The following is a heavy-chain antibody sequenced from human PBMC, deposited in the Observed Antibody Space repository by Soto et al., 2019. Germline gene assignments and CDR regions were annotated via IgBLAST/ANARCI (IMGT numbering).Heavy chain of an antibody. V-gene: IGHV1-69*06. Sequence: QVQLVQSGAEVKKPGSSVKVSCKASGGTFSSYAISWVRQAPGQGLEWMGGIIPIFGTANYAQKFQGRVTITTDKSTNTAYMELSSLRSEDTAVYYCARDSGAATSGDCPFDYWGQGTLVTVSS. CDR1: GGTFSSYA. CDR3: ARDSGAATSGDCPFDY. D-gene: IGHD2-21*02. J-gene: IGHJ4*02. CDR2: IIPIFGTA.